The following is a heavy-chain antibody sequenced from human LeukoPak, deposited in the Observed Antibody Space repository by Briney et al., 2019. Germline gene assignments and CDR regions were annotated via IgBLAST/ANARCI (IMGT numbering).Heavy chain of an antibody. V-gene: IGHV3-30-3*01. CDR2: ISYDGSNK. Sequence: GGSLRLSCAASGFTFSSYAMHWVRQAPGKGLEWVAVISYDGSNKYYADSVKGRFTISRDNSKNTLYLQMNSLRAEDTAVYYCARDAGEGGTVFVYWGQGTLVTVSS. CDR1: GFTFSSYA. J-gene: IGHJ4*02. D-gene: IGHD2-15*01. CDR3: ARDAGEGGTVFVY.